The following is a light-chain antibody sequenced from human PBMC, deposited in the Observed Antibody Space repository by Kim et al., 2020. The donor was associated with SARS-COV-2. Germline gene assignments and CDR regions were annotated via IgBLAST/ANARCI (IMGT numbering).Light chain of an antibody. V-gene: IGLV1-44*01. CDR3: AAWDDSLHGVV. J-gene: IGLJ2*01. CDR1: SSNIGINT. Sequence: ELTQPPSASGTPGQRVTIFCSGSSSNIGINTVNWYQQVPGTAPKLLIYGDDRRPSGVPDRFSGSKSGTSASLAISGLQSEDEADYYCAAWDDSLHGVVFGGGTQLTVL. CDR2: GDD.